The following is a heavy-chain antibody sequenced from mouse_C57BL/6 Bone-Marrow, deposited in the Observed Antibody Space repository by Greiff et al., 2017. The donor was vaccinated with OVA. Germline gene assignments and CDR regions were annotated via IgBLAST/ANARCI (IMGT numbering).Heavy chain of an antibody. Sequence: QVQLQQPGAELVKPGASVKLSCKASGYTFTSYWMQWVKQRPGQGLEWIGEIDPSDSYTNYNKKFKGKATLTVDTSSSAAYMQLSSLTSEDSAVYYCASDGYYFSWFAYWGQGTLVTVSA. CDR3: ASDGYYFSWFAY. CDR1: GYTFTSYW. D-gene: IGHD2-3*01. J-gene: IGHJ3*01. V-gene: IGHV1-50*01. CDR2: IDPSDSYT.